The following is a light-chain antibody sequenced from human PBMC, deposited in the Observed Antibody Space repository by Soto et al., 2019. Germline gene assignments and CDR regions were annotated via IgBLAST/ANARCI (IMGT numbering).Light chain of an antibody. CDR2: DAS. V-gene: IGKV3-11*01. Sequence: DIVLTQSPGTLSLSPGERATLSCRASQSIGTYLAWYQHKPGQAPRLVIYDASDRPSGIPARFSGSGSGTNFTLTISSLEAEDFAVYYCQQRVAWPTFTFGGGTKVEIK. J-gene: IGKJ4*01. CDR1: QSIGTY. CDR3: QQRVAWPTFT.